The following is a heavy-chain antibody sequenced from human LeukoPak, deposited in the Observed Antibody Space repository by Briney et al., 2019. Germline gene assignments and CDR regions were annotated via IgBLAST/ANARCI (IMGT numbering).Heavy chain of an antibody. CDR1: GFTFSDYY. CDR3: AREMATISRYYFDY. CDR2: IYSGGTT. V-gene: IGHV3-66*01. D-gene: IGHD5-24*01. Sequence: GGSLRLSCAASGFTFSDYYMTWVRQAPGKGLEWVSTIYSGGTTYYADSVMGRFTISRHNSRNTLYLQMNSLRAEDTAVYYCAREMATISRYYFDYWGQGTLVTVSS. J-gene: IGHJ4*02.